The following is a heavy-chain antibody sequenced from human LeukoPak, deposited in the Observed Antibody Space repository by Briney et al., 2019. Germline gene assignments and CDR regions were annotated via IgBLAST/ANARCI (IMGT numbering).Heavy chain of an antibody. J-gene: IGHJ5*02. CDR1: GYTFTSYA. D-gene: IGHD6-19*01. CDR3: ASISYSSGWYSNWFDP. CDR2: INTNTGNP. V-gene: IGHV7-4-1*02. Sequence: GASVKVSCKASGYTFTSYAMNWVRQAPGQGLEWMGWINTNTGNPTYAQGFTGRFVFSLDTSVSTAYLQISSLKAEDTAVYYCASISYSSGWYSNWFDPWGQGTLVAVSS.